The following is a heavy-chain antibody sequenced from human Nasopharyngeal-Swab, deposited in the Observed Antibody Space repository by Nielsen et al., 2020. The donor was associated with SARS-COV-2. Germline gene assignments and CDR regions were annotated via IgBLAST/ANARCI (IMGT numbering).Heavy chain of an antibody. D-gene: IGHD6-13*01. CDR2: IYPGDSDT. CDR1: GYSFASYW. CDR3: ARHGGSSWLHFEY. V-gene: IGHV5-51*01. J-gene: IGHJ4*02. Sequence: GESLKISCKGSGYSFASYWIGWVCQMPGKGLEWMAIIYPGDSDTRYSPSFQGQVTISADKSISTAYLEWSSLKASDTAMYYCARHGGSSWLHFEYWGQGTLVTVSS.